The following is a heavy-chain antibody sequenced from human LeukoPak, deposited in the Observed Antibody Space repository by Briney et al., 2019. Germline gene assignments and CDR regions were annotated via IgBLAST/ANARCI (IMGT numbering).Heavy chain of an antibody. V-gene: IGHV3-21*01. CDR1: GFTFSSYS. J-gene: IGHJ6*04. Sequence: GGSLRLSCAPSGFTFSSYSMNWVRQAPGTGLGWVSSISSSSSYIYYADSVKGRFTISRDNAKNSLYLQMNSLRAEDTAVYYWARVHYGAGSYPRSAAYYYYYGMDVWGKGTTVTVSS. CDR2: ISSSSSYI. CDR3: ARVHYGAGSYPRSAAYYYYYGMDV. D-gene: IGHD3-10*01.